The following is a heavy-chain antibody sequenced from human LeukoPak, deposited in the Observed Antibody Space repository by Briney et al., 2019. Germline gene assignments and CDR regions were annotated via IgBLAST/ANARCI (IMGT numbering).Heavy chain of an antibody. CDR3: ARAELDVDWYYYYGMDV. D-gene: IGHD3/OR15-3a*01. J-gene: IGHJ6*02. CDR1: GHTFTGYY. CDR2: INPNSGGT. Sequence: ASVKVSCKASGHTFTGYYMHWVRQAPGQGLEWMGWINPNSGGTNYAQKFQGRVTMTRDTSISTAYMELSRLRSDDTAVYYCARAELDVDWYYYYGMDVWGQGTTVTVSS. V-gene: IGHV1-2*02.